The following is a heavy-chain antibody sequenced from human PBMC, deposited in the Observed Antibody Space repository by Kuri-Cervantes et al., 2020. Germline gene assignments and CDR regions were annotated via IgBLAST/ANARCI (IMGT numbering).Heavy chain of an antibody. CDR1: GYTFTRYG. CDR2: INPSGGST. CDR3: ARDQGDGYNSAVDY. D-gene: IGHD5-24*01. V-gene: IGHV1-46*01. J-gene: IGHJ4*02. Sequence: ASVKVSCKASGYTFTRYGISWVRQAPGQGLEWMGIINPSGGSTSYAQKFQGRVTMTRDTSTSTVYMELSSLRSEDTAVYYCARDQGDGYNSAVDYWGQGTLVTVSS.